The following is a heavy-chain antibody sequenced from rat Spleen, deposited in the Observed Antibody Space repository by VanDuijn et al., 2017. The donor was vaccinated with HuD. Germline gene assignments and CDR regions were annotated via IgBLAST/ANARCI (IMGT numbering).Heavy chain of an antibody. D-gene: IGHD4-1*01. CDR2: ISNGGCST. CDR1: GFTFSDYY. Sequence: EVRLVESGGGLVQPGRSLKLSCAASGFTFSDYYMAWVRQAPTKGLEWVAYISNGGCSTYYRDSVKGRFTISRDNAKSTLYLQMNSLRSEDTATYYCKRNRTGTDYLDYGGQGVMVTVSS. V-gene: IGHV5-27*01. J-gene: IGHJ2*01. CDR3: KRNRTGTDYLDY.